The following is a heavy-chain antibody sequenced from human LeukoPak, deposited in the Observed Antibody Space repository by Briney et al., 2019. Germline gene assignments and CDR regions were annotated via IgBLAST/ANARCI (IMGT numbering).Heavy chain of an antibody. D-gene: IGHD2-15*01. J-gene: IGHJ4*02. CDR3: AKGENEVAAIPDFDS. Sequence: PGGSLRLSCAASGFTFSSYAMSWVRQAPGKGLEWVSAISGSGGSTYYAASVKSRFTISRDNSKNTLYLQMNSVRAADTAVYYCAKGENEVAAIPDFDSWGQGTLVTVSS. CDR2: ISGSGGST. V-gene: IGHV3-23*01. CDR1: GFTFSSYA.